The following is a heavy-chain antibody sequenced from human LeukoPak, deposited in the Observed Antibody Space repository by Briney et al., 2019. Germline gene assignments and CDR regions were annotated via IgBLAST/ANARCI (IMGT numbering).Heavy chain of an antibody. Sequence: GGSLRLSCAASGFTFSSYNMNWVRQAPGKGLEWVSAISGSGGSTYYADSVKGRFTISRDNSKNTLYLQMNSLRAEDTAVYYCAKEGSSGWTPYYYYYMDVWGKGTTVTISS. J-gene: IGHJ6*03. D-gene: IGHD6-19*01. CDR3: AKEGSSGWTPYYYYYMDV. V-gene: IGHV3-23*01. CDR1: GFTFSSYN. CDR2: ISGSGGST.